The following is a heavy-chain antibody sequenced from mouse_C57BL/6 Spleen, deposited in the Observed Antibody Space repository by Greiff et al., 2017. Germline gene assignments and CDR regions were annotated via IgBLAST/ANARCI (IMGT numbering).Heavy chain of an antibody. J-gene: IGHJ3*01. CDR3: TGGPGSFAY. V-gene: IGHV6-3*01. CDR2: IRLKSDNYAT. D-gene: IGHD4-1*01. Sequence: EVQGVESGGGLVQPGGSMKLSCVASGFTFSNYWMNWVRQSPEKGLEWVAQIRLKSDNYATHYAESVKGRFTISRDDSKSSVYLQMNNLRAEDTGIYYCTGGPGSFAYWGQGTLVTVSA. CDR1: GFTFSNYW.